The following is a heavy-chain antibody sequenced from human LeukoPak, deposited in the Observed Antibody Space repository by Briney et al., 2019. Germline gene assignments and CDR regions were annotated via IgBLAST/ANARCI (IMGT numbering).Heavy chain of an antibody. CDR1: VGSICCGSDY. CDR3: ARSFTMVRGVFGWTSSGRGANWFDP. D-gene: IGHD3-10*01. CDR2: IYTSVST. V-gene: IGHV4-61*02. J-gene: IGHJ5*02. Sequence: PSETLSLACTVSVGSICCGSDYWSWIRRPGGKGLDWFGRIYTSVSTNYNPSLQSRLTISVNTAKTQSPLKLSSVTAADTAVYYCARSFTMVRGVFGWTSSGRGANWFDPWGQGTLVTVSS.